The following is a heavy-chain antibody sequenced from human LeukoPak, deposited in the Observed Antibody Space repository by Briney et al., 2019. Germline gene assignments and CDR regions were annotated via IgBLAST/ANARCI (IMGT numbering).Heavy chain of an antibody. CDR1: GFNFWSYD. D-gene: IGHD3-16*02. CDR2: ISASGGTT. J-gene: IGHJ5*02. Sequence: QPGGSLRLSCAASGFNFWSYDMSWVRQAPGKGLEWVSAISASGGTTYYADSVKGRFTISRDNSKNTLYLQMNSLRAEDTAVYYCAKDGVWGSYRTNWFDPWGQGTLVTVSS. CDR3: AKDGVWGSYRTNWFDP. V-gene: IGHV3-23*01.